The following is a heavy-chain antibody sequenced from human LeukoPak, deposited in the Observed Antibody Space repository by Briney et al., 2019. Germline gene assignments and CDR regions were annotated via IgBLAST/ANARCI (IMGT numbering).Heavy chain of an antibody. CDR3: ASSYCSGGSCYSGDAFDI. CDR2: IYHSGST. CDR1: GYSISSGYY. J-gene: IGHJ3*02. Sequence: SETLSLTCAVSGYSISSGYYWGWIRQPPGKGLEWIGSIYHSGSTYYNPSLKSRVTISVDTSKSQFPLKLSSVTAADTAVYYCASSYCSGGSCYSGDAFDIWGQGTMVTVSS. V-gene: IGHV4-38-2*01. D-gene: IGHD2-15*01.